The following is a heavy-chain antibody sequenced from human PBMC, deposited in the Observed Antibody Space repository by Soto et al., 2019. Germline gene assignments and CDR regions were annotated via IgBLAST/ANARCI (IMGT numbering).Heavy chain of an antibody. CDR3: ARSTLTTDFEY. Sequence: QITLKESGPTLVKPTQTLTLTCTFSGFSLTTNGVYVGWIRQPPGKALEWLGLIYGDNDKRYSPSLRSRLTITKDTSKNQVVLTMTNMDPVDTATYYCARSTLTTDFEYWGQGTLVSVSS. J-gene: IGHJ4*02. CDR2: IYGDNDK. V-gene: IGHV2-5*02. CDR1: GFSLTTNGVY. D-gene: IGHD4-17*01.